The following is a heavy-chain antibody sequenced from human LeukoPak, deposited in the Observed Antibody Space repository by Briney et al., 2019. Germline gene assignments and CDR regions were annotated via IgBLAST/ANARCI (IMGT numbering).Heavy chain of an antibody. Sequence: GGSLRLSCAASGFTFNTYSMTWVRQAPGKGLEWLSYISSSSDAIWYADSVKGRFTVSRDNAKNSLYLHMNSLRDEDTAVYYCARENWFKFDYWGQGSLVTVSS. CDR2: ISSSSDAI. CDR3: ARENWFKFDY. J-gene: IGHJ4*02. CDR1: GFTFNTYS. V-gene: IGHV3-48*02. D-gene: IGHD3-10*01.